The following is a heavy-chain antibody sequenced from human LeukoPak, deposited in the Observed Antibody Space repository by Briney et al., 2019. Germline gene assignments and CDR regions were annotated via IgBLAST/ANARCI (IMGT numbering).Heavy chain of an antibody. CDR2: IRNDGSNK. D-gene: IGHD2-15*01. J-gene: IGHJ4*02. Sequence: GGSLRLSCAASGFTFSDYWMHWVRQAPGEGLEWVAFIRNDGSNKYYVDSVKGRFTISRDNSKNTVDLQMNSLRAEDTAVYYCAKDINSHCRGDCSDYWGQGTLVIVSS. CDR3: AKDINSHCRGDCSDY. CDR1: GFTFSDYW. V-gene: IGHV3-30*02.